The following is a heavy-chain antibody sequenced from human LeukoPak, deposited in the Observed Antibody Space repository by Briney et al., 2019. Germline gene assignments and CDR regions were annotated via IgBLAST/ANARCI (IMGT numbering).Heavy chain of an antibody. CDR3: ATSPHHMVRGVYPKNYYYYGMDV. CDR2: ISGSGGST. Sequence: PGGSLRLSCAASGFTFSSYAMGWVRQAPGKGLEWVSAISGSGGSTYYADSVKGRFTISRDNSKNTLDLQMNSLRSDDTAVYYCATSPHHMVRGVYPKNYYYYGMDVWGQGTTVTVSS. CDR1: GFTFSSYA. D-gene: IGHD3-10*01. J-gene: IGHJ6*02. V-gene: IGHV3-23*01.